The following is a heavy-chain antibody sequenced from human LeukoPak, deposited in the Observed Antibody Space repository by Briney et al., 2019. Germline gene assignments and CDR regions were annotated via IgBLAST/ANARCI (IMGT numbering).Heavy chain of an antibody. D-gene: IGHD1-26*01. CDR3: AKDGSNYFDY. CDR2: ITWDGGST. J-gene: IGHJ4*02. V-gene: IGHV3-43D*04. CDR1: GFTFDDYS. Sequence: GGSLRLSCAASGFTFDDYSMHWVRQPPGKGLEWVSLITWDGGSTYYADSVKGRFTISRDNSKNSLYLQMNSLRPEDTALYYCAKDGSNYFDYWGQGTLVTVSS.